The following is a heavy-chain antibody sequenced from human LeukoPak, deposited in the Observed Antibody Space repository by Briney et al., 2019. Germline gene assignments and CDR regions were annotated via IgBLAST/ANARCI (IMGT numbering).Heavy chain of an antibody. V-gene: IGHV4-34*01. Sequence: SETLSLTCAVYGGSFSGYYWSWIRQPPGKGLEWIGEINHSGSTNYNPSLKSRVTISVDTSKNQFSLKLSSVTAADTAVYYCARVRMVRGVGPEKNYYYMDVWGKGTTVTVSS. CDR3: ARVRMVRGVGPEKNYYYMDV. CDR2: INHSGST. D-gene: IGHD3-10*01. J-gene: IGHJ6*03. CDR1: GGSFSGYY.